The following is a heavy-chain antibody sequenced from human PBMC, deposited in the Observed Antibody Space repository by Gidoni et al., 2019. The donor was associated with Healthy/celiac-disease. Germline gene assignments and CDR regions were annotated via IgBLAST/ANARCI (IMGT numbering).Heavy chain of an antibody. CDR1: GGSFSGYY. V-gene: IGHV4-34*01. Sequence: QVQLQQWGAGLLKPSETLSLTCAVYGGSFSGYYWSWIRQPPGKGLEWIGEINHSGSTNYNPSLKSRVTISVDTSKNQFSLKLSSVTAADTAVYYCARGRGRYCSSTSCSRVAFDIWGQGTMVTVSS. CDR3: ARGRGRYCSSTSCSRVAFDI. CDR2: INHSGST. J-gene: IGHJ3*02. D-gene: IGHD2-2*01.